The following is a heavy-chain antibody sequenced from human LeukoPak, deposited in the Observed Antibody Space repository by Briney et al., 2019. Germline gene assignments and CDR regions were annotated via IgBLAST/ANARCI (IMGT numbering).Heavy chain of an antibody. Sequence: ASVKVSCKASGYTFNGYYMHWVRQAPGQGLEWMGRINPNSGGTNYAQKFQGRVTMTRDASIITAYMELSRLRSNDTAVYHCARGLVVPAAPDYWGQGTLVTVSS. J-gene: IGHJ4*02. CDR3: ARGLVVPAAPDY. V-gene: IGHV1-2*06. CDR1: GYTFNGYY. CDR2: INPNSGGT. D-gene: IGHD2-2*01.